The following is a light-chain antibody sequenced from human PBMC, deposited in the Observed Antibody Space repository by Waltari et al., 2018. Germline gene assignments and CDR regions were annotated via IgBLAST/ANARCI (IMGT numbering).Light chain of an antibody. V-gene: IGLV2-11*01. CDR3: CSYVGRYIWV. CDR2: DVS. Sequence: QSALTQPRSVSGSPGQSVTIPCTGNSSDVGGYNYVSWYQQHPGKVPKLMIYDVSTRSSGVPDRFSGSKSGNTASLTISGLQTEDEADYYCCSYVGRYIWVFGGGTKLTVL. CDR1: SSDVGGYNY. J-gene: IGLJ3*02.